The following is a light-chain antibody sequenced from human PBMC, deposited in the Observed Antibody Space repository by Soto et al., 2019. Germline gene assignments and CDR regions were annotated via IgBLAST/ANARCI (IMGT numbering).Light chain of an antibody. CDR1: SGSIASNY. J-gene: IGLJ2*01. CDR2: EDN. V-gene: IGLV6-57*02. CDR3: QSYDSSNHKV. Sequence: NFMLTQPHSVSESPGKTVTISCTGSSGSIASNYVQWYQQRPGSAPTTVIYEDNQRPSGVPDRFSGSIDSSSNSASLTISGLKPEDEADYYCQSYDSSNHKVFGGGTKLTVL.